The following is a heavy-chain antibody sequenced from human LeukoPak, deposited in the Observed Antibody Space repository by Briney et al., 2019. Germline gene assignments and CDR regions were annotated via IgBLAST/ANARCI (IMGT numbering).Heavy chain of an antibody. D-gene: IGHD6-13*01. CDR3: AEDRGTAAGFFDY. J-gene: IGHJ4*02. CDR1: GFTFSSYA. Sequence: GGSLRLSCAASGFTFSSYAMHWVRQAPGKGLEWVAVISYDGSNKYYADSVKGRFTISRDNSKNTLYLQMNSLRAEDTAVYYCAEDRGTAAGFFDYWGQGTLVTVSS. V-gene: IGHV3-30-3*01. CDR2: ISYDGSNK.